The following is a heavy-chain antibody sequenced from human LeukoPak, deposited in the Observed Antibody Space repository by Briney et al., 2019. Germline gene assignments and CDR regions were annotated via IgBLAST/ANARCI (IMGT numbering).Heavy chain of an antibody. CDR2: IYHSGST. V-gene: IGHV4-38-2*02. D-gene: IGHD3-9*01. Sequence: PSETLSLTCTVSGYSISSGYCWGWIRQPPGKGLEWIGSIYHSGSTYYNPSLKSRVTISVDTSKNQFSLKLSSVTAADTAVYYCARDGYYDIVTANSDYWGQGTLVTVSS. CDR3: ARDGYYDIVTANSDY. CDR1: GYSISSGYC. J-gene: IGHJ4*02.